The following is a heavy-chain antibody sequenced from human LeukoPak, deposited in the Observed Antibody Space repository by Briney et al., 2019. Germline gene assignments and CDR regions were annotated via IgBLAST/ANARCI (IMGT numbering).Heavy chain of an antibody. J-gene: IGHJ6*02. CDR3: ASDIVVVPASGGPAVDYYGMDV. CDR1: GFTFSSYA. D-gene: IGHD2-2*01. Sequence: PGGSLRLSCAASGFTFSSYAMHWVRQAPGKGPEWVAVISYDGSNKYYADSVKGRFTISRDNSKNTLYLQMNSLRAEDTAVYYCASDIVVVPASGGPAVDYYGMDVWGQGTTDTVSS. CDR2: ISYDGSNK. V-gene: IGHV3-30*04.